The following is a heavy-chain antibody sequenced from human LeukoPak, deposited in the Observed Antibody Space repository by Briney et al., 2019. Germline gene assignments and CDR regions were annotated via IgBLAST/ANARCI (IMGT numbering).Heavy chain of an antibody. CDR1: GFTFSHSW. CDR3: ARSAVAGLGADY. CDR2: IKEDGSSQ. D-gene: IGHD6-19*01. Sequence: GGSLRLSCVASGFTFSHSWMTWVRQAPGKGLEWVGHIKEDGSSQNYADSVKGRFTISRDNAKSSLHLQMNGLRAEDTAVYYCARSAVAGLGADYWGQGTLVTVSS. V-gene: IGHV3-7*03. J-gene: IGHJ4*02.